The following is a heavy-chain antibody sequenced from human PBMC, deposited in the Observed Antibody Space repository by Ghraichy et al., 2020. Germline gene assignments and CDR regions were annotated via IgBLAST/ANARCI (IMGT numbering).Heavy chain of an antibody. CDR2: ISYSGST. CDR3: ARHKYSSANWGTMYYFDH. CDR1: GDSISTSDYY. V-gene: IGHV4-39*01. D-gene: IGHD7-27*01. J-gene: IGHJ4*01. Sequence: SQTLSLTCSVSGDSISTSDYYWAWIRQPPGKGLAWIGSISYSGSTHYTPSLRSRVTISVDTSTDQFSLRLSSVTAADTAVYYCARHKYSSANWGTMYYFDHWGHGTLVTVSS.